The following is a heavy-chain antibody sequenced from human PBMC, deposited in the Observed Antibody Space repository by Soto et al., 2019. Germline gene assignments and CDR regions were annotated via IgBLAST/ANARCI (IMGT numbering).Heavy chain of an antibody. V-gene: IGHV1-18*01. CDR3: ARDGLDIVVVPADYGMDV. CDR1: GYTFTSYG. J-gene: IGHJ6*02. CDR2: ISAYNGNT. Sequence: ASVKVSCKASGYTFTSYGISWVRQAPGQGLEWMGWISAYNGNTNYAQKLQGRVTMTTDTSTSTAYMELRSLRSDDTAVYYCARDGLDIVVVPADYGMDVWGQGTTVTVSS. D-gene: IGHD2-2*03.